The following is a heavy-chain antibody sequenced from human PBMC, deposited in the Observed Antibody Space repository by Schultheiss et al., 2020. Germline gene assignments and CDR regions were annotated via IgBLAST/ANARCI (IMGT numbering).Heavy chain of an antibody. D-gene: IGHD5-18*01. CDR2: IDWDDDK. Sequence: SCPTLVKPTQTLTLPCTFSGFSLSTSGMCVSWIRQPPGKALEWLARIDWDDDKYYSTSLKTRLTISKDTSKNQVVLTMTNMDPVDTATYYCARILWGGLYSSVDYWGQGTLVTVSS. CDR1: GFSLSTSGMC. V-gene: IGHV2-70*11. CDR3: ARILWGGLYSSVDY. J-gene: IGHJ4*02.